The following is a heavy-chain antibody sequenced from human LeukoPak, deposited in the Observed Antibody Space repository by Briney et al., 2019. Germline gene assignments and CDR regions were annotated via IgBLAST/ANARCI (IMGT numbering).Heavy chain of an antibody. CDR3: ARELFGRRAWDY. CDR1: GFTFSSYS. CDR2: ISSSSSYI. V-gene: IGHV3-21*01. J-gene: IGHJ4*02. D-gene: IGHD3-16*01. Sequence: GGSLRLYCAASGFTFSSYSMNWVRQAPGKGLEWVSSISSSSSYIYYADSVKGRFTISRDNAKNSLYLQMNSLRAEDTAVYYCARELFGRRAWDYWGQGTLVTVSS.